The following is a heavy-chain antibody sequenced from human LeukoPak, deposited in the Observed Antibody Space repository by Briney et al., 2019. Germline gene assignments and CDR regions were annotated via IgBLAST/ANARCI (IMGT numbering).Heavy chain of an antibody. V-gene: IGHV4-61*01. Sequence: SETLSLTCTVSGGSVSGGNYYWSWIRQSPGKGLEWIGYIHYSGSTVYNPSLKSRVTMSIDTSKNQFSLNLSSVTAGDTAVYYCARTGSTGGYWGQGTLVTVSS. J-gene: IGHJ4*02. CDR1: GGSVSGGNYY. CDR3: ARTGSTGGY. D-gene: IGHD1-1*01. CDR2: IHYSGST.